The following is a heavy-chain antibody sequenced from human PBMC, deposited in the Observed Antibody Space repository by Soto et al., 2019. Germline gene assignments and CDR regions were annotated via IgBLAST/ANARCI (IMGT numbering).Heavy chain of an antibody. CDR3: ARHRVSGEVDH. J-gene: IGHJ4*02. V-gene: IGHV4-39*01. Sequence: SETLSLTCTVSGGAFSSSTYCWGWSRQPPGKVLGWMVSICYTGGTEYNPSLKRRRTIALDTCNNRFSLKLSSVTWSDTAVYYCARHRVSGEVDHWGQGTLVTVSS. CDR2: ICYTGGT. D-gene: IGHD6-13*01. CDR1: GGAFSSSTYC.